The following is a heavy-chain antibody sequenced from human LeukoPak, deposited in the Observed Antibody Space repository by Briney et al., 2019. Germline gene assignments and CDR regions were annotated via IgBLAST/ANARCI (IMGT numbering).Heavy chain of an antibody. CDR3: AREIGQLDY. CDR1: GFTFSSYA. Sequence: PGGSLRLSXAASGFTFSSYAMSWVRQAPGKGLEWVSVISGSGGTTYYADSVKGRFTISRDNSKNTLYLQMNSLRAEDTAVYYCAREIGQLDYWGQGTLVTVSS. V-gene: IGHV3-23*01. CDR2: ISGSGGTT. J-gene: IGHJ4*02. D-gene: IGHD3-16*01.